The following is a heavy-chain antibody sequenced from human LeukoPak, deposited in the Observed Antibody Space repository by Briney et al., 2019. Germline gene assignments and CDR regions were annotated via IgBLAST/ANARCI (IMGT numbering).Heavy chain of an antibody. Sequence: GGSLRLSCAASGFTFSNAWMSWVRQAPGKGLEWVGRIKSKTDGGTTDYAAPVKGRFTISRDDSKNTLYLQMNSLRAEDTAVYYCAKGAGSSSWFGAFDIWGQGTMVTVSS. CDR2: IKSKTDGGTT. D-gene: IGHD6-13*01. CDR1: GFTFSNAW. J-gene: IGHJ3*02. CDR3: AKGAGSSSWFGAFDI. V-gene: IGHV3-15*01.